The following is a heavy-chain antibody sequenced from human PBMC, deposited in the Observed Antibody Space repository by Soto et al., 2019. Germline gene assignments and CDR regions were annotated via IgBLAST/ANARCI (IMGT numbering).Heavy chain of an antibody. CDR2: ISGSGDSA. J-gene: IGHJ4*02. Sequence: VQLLESGGGLVQPGGSLRLSGAASGFTFRDYAMNWVRQAPGKGLEWVSDISGSGDSARYADSVRGRFTISRDNSRNTLYLQMNSLRVDDTAVYYCGKERRGSGWSVCNYWGQGTLVTVSS. CDR3: GKERRGSGWSVCNY. D-gene: IGHD6-19*01. V-gene: IGHV3-23*01. CDR1: GFTFRDYA.